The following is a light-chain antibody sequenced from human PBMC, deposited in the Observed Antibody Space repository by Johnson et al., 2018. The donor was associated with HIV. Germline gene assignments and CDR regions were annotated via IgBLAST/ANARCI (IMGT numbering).Light chain of an antibody. CDR3: GTWDSSLTSYV. CDR1: SSNIGNNY. Sequence: QPVLTQPPSVSAAPGQKVTISCSGSSSNIGNNYVSWYQQLPGTAPRLLVYENHRRPSGIPGRFSGSKSGPSATLGITGLQTGDEADYYCGTWDSSLTSYVFGAGTKVTVL. CDR2: ENH. J-gene: IGLJ1*01. V-gene: IGLV1-51*02.